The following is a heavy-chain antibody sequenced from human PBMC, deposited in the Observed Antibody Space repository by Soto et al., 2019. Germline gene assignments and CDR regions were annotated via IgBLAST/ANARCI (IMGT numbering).Heavy chain of an antibody. CDR3: AREGSHHTGPFDY. CDR1: GFTFGDYT. V-gene: IGHV3-49*04. J-gene: IGHJ4*02. CDR2: IRSKTYSGTT. Sequence: GGSLRLSCTASGFTFGDYTMNWVRQAPGKGLEWVAFIRSKTYSGTTEYAASVKARFTISRDDSRGIAYLQMSSLKAEDTAMYYCAREGSHHTGPFDYWGQGTLVTVSS. D-gene: IGHD2-8*02.